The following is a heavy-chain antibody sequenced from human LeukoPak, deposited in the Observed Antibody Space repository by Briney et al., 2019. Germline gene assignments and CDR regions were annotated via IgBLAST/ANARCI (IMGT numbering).Heavy chain of an antibody. CDR2: ISWNSGSI. D-gene: IGHD6-19*01. V-gene: IGHV3-9*03. CDR1: GFSFGTYG. J-gene: IGHJ4*02. Sequence: GGSLRLSCAASGFSFGTYGMSWVRQAPGKGLEWVSGISWNSGSIGYADSVKGRFTISRDNAKNSLYLQMNSLRAEDMALYYCAKAALAGTGFDFWGQGTLVTVSS. CDR3: AKAALAGTGFDF.